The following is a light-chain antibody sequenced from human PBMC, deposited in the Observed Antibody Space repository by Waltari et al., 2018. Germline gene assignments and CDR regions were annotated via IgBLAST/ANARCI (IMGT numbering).Light chain of an antibody. Sequence: EIVLTQSPGTLSLPPGERATLSCRASQTVRTTYLAWYQQKPCQAPTLLIYGASSRATGIPDRFSGSGSGTDFSLTISSLEPEDFAVYYCQQYDISPLTFGGGTKVEIK. CDR1: QTVRTTY. CDR2: GAS. V-gene: IGKV3-20*01. CDR3: QQYDISPLT. J-gene: IGKJ4*02.